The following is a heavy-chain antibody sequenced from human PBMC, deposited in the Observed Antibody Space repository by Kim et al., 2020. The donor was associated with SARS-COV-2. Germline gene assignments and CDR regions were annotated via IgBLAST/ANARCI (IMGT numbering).Heavy chain of an antibody. V-gene: IGHV3-15*01. J-gene: IGHJ2*01. CDR1: GFTFSNAW. Sequence: GGSLRLSCAASGFTFSNAWMSWVRQAPGKGLEWVGRIKSKTDGGTTDYAAPVKGRFTISRDDSKNTLYLQMNSLKTEDTAVYYCTTDRAYAGKGDRDCSSTSCYAVELSWYFDLWGRGTLVTVSS. CDR3: TTDRAYAGKGDRDCSSTSCYAVELSWYFDL. D-gene: IGHD2-2*01. CDR2: IKSKTDGGTT.